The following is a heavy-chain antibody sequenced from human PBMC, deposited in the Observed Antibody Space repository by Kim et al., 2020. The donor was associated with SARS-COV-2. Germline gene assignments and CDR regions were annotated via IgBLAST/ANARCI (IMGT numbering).Heavy chain of an antibody. V-gene: IGHV3-21*01. CDR1: GFTFSSYS. J-gene: IGHJ4*02. CDR2: ISSSSSYI. CDR3: AREVGNYVYFDY. D-gene: IGHD1-7*01. Sequence: GGSLRLSCAASGFTFSSYSMNWVRQAPGKGLEWVSSISSSSSYIYYADSVKGRFTISRDNAKNSLYLQMNSLRAEDTAVYYCAREVGNYVYFDYWGQGTLVTVSS.